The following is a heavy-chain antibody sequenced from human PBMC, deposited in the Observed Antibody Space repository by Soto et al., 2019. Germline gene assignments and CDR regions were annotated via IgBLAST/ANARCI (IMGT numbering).Heavy chain of an antibody. J-gene: IGHJ4*02. V-gene: IGHV4-4*02. CDR3: ARRLFVRGTLGYYDY. CDR2: IFHSGSS. D-gene: IGHD3-10*02. CDR1: NDSIRSDNW. Sequence: VHLQESGPGLVRPSETLSLTCSVSNDSIRSDNWWSWVRQPPGKGLGWIGEIFHSGSSNNNPSLKSRVTLSIDKSKNEFSLKLTSVTAADTAVYYCARRLFVRGTLGYYDYWGQGTLVTVSS.